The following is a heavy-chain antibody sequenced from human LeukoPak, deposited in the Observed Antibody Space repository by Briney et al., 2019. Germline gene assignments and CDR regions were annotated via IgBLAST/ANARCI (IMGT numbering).Heavy chain of an antibody. V-gene: IGHV3-48*03. CDR3: AREGSHYVWGSYRYFDY. J-gene: IGHJ4*02. CDR1: GFTFSSYE. D-gene: IGHD3-16*02. Sequence: PGGSLRLSCAASGFTFSSYEMNWVRQAPGKGLEWVSYISSSGSTIHYADSVKGRFTISRDNAKNSLYLQMNSLRAEDTAVYYCAREGSHYVWGSYRYFDYWGQGTLVTVSS. CDR2: ISSSGSTI.